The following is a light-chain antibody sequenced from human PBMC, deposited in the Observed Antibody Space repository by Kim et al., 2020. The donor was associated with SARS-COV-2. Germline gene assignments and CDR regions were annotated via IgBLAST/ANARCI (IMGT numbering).Light chain of an antibody. V-gene: IGLV1-44*01. Sequence: QSVLTQPPSASATPGQRVTISCSGSRSNIGSNTVNWYQQFPGTAPKLLIYSNNQRPSGVPDRFSGSKSGTSASLAISGLQSEDEADYYCAAWDDSLNGPVFGGGTQLTVL. J-gene: IGLJ3*02. CDR2: SNN. CDR3: AAWDDSLNGPV. CDR1: RSNIGSNT.